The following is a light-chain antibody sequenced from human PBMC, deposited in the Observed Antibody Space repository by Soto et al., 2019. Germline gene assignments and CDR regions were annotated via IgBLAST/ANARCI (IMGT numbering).Light chain of an antibody. CDR3: QQSWT. CDR1: QSISSW. V-gene: IGKV1-5*03. CDR2: KAS. J-gene: IGKJ1*01. Sequence: DIQMTQSPSTLSASVGDRVTITCRASQSISSWLAWYQQKPGKAPKLLIYKASSLESGVPSRFSGSGSGTESTLTISSLQPYDFATYSCQQSWTFGQGTKVEIK.